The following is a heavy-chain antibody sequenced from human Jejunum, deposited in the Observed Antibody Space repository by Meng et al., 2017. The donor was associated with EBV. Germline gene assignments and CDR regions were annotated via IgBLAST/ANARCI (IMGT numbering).Heavy chain of an antibody. CDR3: ARASGSYWY. CDR1: GGSISSSSYY. D-gene: IGHD1-26*01. CDR2: IFYSGST. J-gene: IGHJ4*02. Sequence: QRQRQGSGPGLWKPSEPLSLTCTVSGGSISSSSYYWGWIRQPPGKGLEWIGNIFYSGSTYYNPSLKSRVTISLDTSRNEFSLKLSSVTAADTSVYYCARASGSYWYWGQGTLVTVSS. V-gene: IGHV4-39*07.